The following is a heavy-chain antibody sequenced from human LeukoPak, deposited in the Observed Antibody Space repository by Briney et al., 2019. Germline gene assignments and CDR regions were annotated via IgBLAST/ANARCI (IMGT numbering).Heavy chain of an antibody. J-gene: IGHJ4*02. CDR2: IYYSGSS. CDR3: ASPLGYCSGGTCNGY. V-gene: IGHV4-59*02. Sequence: PSETLSLTCPVSGASVSDYYWTWVRQPPGKGLEYIGYIYYSGSSNYNPSLKSRVSMSVDTSKNQFSLKLSSVTAADTAVYYCASPLGYCSGGTCNGYWGQGTLVTVSS. CDR1: GASVSDYY. D-gene: IGHD2-15*01.